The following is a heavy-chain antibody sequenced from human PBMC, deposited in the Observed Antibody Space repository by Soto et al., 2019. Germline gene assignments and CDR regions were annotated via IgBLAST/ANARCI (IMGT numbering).Heavy chain of an antibody. CDR2: MNPNSGNT. CDR3: ACDSGDYDVDSNRPYNAFDK. V-gene: IGHV1-8*01. Sequence: ASVKVSCKASGYTFTSYDINWVRQATGQGLEWMGWMNPNSGNTGYAQKFQGRVTMTRNTSMSTAYMELSSLRTEDTAVYYCACDSGDYDVDSNRPYNAFDKVGQGTLVTVSS. D-gene: IGHD3-22*01. J-gene: IGHJ3*02. CDR1: GYTFTSYD.